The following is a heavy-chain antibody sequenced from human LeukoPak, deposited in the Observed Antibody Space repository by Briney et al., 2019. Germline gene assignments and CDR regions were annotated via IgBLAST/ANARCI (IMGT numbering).Heavy chain of an antibody. V-gene: IGHV3-21*04. Sequence: GGSLRLSCAVSGFTFRRYSMNWVRQAPGKGLEWVSSISIIVTSIYYADPVKGRFTISRDNAKNSLYLQMNSLRAEDTAVYYCARVQSDLYCSGGSCYSLDYWGQGTLVTVSS. J-gene: IGHJ4*02. CDR1: GFTFRRYS. CDR3: ARVQSDLYCSGGSCYSLDY. D-gene: IGHD2-15*01. CDR2: ISIIVTSI.